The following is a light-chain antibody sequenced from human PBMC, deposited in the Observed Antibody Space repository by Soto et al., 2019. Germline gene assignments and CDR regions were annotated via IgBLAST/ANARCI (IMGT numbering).Light chain of an antibody. Sequence: DIQMTQSPSSLSASVGDRVTITCRASQSISSYLNWYQQKPGKAPKLLIYAASSLQRGVPSRFSGSGSGTDFTLTISSLQPEDFATYYGQQSYSTRWTFGQGTKVEIK. CDR2: AAS. V-gene: IGKV1-39*01. CDR3: QQSYSTRWT. CDR1: QSISSY. J-gene: IGKJ1*01.